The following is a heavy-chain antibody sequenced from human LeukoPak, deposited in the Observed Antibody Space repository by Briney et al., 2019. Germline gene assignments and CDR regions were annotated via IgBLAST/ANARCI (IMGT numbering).Heavy chain of an antibody. CDR1: GFTFSGYG. CDR3: AKDRGSGYNWNDVLDY. V-gene: IGHV3-30*18. CDR2: IAYDVSGK. Sequence: GGSLRLSCAASGFTFSGYGMHWVRQAPGKGLEWVTGIAYDVSGKHYGDSVKGRFTISRDTSKNTLYLQMNSLRAEGTAVYYCAKDRGSGYNWNDVLDYWGQGTLVTVSS. J-gene: IGHJ4*02. D-gene: IGHD1-20*01.